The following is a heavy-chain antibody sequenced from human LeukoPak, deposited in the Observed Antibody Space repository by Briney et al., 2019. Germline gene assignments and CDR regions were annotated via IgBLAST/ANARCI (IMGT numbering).Heavy chain of an antibody. V-gene: IGHV3-7*01. D-gene: IGHD6-19*01. CDR3: AKDPLRYSSGWYALDY. J-gene: IGHJ4*02. CDR1: GFTFSSYW. Sequence: GGSLRLSCAASGFTFSSYWMSWVRQAPGKGLEWVANIKQDGSEKYYVDSVKGRFTISRDNSKNTLYLQMNSLRAEDTAVYYCAKDPLRYSSGWYALDYWGQGTLVTVSS. CDR2: IKQDGSEK.